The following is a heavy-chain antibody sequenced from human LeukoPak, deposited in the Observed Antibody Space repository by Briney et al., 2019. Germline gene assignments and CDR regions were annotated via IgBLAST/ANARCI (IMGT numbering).Heavy chain of an antibody. CDR2: ISYDGSNK. D-gene: IGHD6-13*01. J-gene: IGHJ4*02. CDR3: ASHSSSWYRDY. CDR1: GFTFSSYG. V-gene: IGHV3-30*03. Sequence: PGGSLRLSCAASGFTFSSYGMHWVRQAPGKGLEWVAVISYDGSNKYYADSVKGRFTISRDNSKNTLYLQMNSLRAEDTAVYYCASHSSSWYRDYWGQGTLVTVSS.